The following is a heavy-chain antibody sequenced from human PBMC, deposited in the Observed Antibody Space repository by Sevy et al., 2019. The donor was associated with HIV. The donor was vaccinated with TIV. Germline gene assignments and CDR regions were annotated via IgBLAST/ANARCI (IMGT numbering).Heavy chain of an antibody. CDR3: ARSPPVVVVPGAPSWFDP. CDR1: DGSFSGYY. Sequence: SQTLSLTCAVHDGSFSGYYGNWIRQLPGKGLEWIGEINDSGITYYNPSLKSRVTISVDTSKKQFSLKLNSVTAADTAVYFCARSPPVVVVPGAPSWFDPWGQGTLVNVS. V-gene: IGHV4-34*01. CDR2: INDSGIT. J-gene: IGHJ5*02. D-gene: IGHD2-2*01.